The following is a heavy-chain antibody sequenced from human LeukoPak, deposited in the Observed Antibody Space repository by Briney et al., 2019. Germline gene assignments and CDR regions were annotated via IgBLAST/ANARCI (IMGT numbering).Heavy chain of an antibody. Sequence: GGSLRLSCAASGFTVSSDYMSWVRQAPGNGLEWVSVIYSGGSTYYADSVKGRFTISRDNSKNTLYLKMNSLRAEDTAVYYCARGGYTGPVDCWGQGTLVTVSS. D-gene: IGHD5-18*01. CDR2: IYSGGST. V-gene: IGHV3-66*01. CDR3: ARGGYTGPVDC. CDR1: GFTVSSDY. J-gene: IGHJ4*02.